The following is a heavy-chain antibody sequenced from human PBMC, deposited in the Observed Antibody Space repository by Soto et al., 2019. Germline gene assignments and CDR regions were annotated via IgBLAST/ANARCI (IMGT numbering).Heavy chain of an antibody. V-gene: IGHV3-74*01. CDR2: INSDGSIT. Sequence: GSLRLSCAASAFTFSNYWMSWVRQAPGKGPVWVSRINSDGSITGYADSVKGRFTISRDNAKNTLYLQMNSLSAEDTAVYYCARRDQIAYYYGMDVWGQGTTVTVSS. D-gene: IGHD2-21*01. CDR1: AFTFSNYW. CDR3: ARRDQIAYYYGMDV. J-gene: IGHJ6*02.